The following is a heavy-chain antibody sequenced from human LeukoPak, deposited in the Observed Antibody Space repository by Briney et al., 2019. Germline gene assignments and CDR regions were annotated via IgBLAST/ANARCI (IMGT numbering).Heavy chain of an antibody. V-gene: IGHV3-23*01. D-gene: IGHD3-3*01. J-gene: IGHJ4*02. CDR1: GFTFSSYA. Sequence: GGSLRLSCTASGFTFSSYAMSWVRQAPGKGLEWVSAISGSGGSTYYADSVKGRFTISRDNSKNTLYLQMNSLRAEDTAVYYCAKVEWLDTKAFDYWGQGTLVTVSS. CDR3: AKVEWLDTKAFDY. CDR2: ISGSGGST.